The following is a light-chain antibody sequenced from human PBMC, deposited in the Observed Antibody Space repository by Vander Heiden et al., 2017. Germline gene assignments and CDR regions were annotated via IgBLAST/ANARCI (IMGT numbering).Light chain of an antibody. CDR3: QQYNGYFKT. CDR1: ENIVRW. CDR2: DAY. Sequence: DIQVTQSPSTLSASVGDTVTITCRASENIVRWLAWYQQKPGKAPKLLIYDAYSFERGVPSRFSGSGFGTEFTLTISSLEPDDFATYYCQQYNGYFKTFGQGTRLEIK. J-gene: IGKJ2*01. V-gene: IGKV1-5*01.